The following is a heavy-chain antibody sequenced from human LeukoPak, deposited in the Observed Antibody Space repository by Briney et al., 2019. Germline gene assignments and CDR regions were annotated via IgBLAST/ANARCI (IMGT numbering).Heavy chain of an antibody. J-gene: IGHJ3*02. CDR1: GFTFDDYA. CDR2: ISWNSGSI. V-gene: IGHV3-9*03. CDR3: AKDKGSSWYPYDAFDI. Sequence: GGSLRLSCAASGFTFDDYAMHWVRQAPGKGLEWVSGISWNSGSIGYADPVKGRFTISRDNAKNSLYLQMNSLRAEDMALYYCAKDKGSSWYPYDAFDIWGQGTMVTVSS. D-gene: IGHD6-13*01.